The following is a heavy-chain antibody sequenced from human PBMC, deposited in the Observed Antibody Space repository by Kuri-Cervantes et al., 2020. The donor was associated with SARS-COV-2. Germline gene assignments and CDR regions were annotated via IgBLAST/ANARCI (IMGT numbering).Heavy chain of an antibody. V-gene: IGHV1-2*02. CDR1: GYTFTGYY. D-gene: IGHD1-26*01. CDR2: INPNSGGT. J-gene: IGHJ4*02. CDR3: ARARYSGSYLFDY. Sequence: ASVKVSCKASGYTFTGYYMHWVRQALGQGLEWMGWINPNSGGTNYAQKFQGRVTMTRDTSISTAYMELSRLRSDDTAVYYCARARYSGSYLFDYWGQGTLVTVSS.